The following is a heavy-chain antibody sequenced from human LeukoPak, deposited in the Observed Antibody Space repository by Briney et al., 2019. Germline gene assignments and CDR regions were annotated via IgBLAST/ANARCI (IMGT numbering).Heavy chain of an antibody. D-gene: IGHD3-22*01. Sequence: PGGSLRLSCAASGFTFSSYWMSWVRQAPGKGLEWVANIKQDGGEKYYVDSVKGRFTISRDNAKNSLYLQMNSLRAEDTAMYYFARDSDSSVFDYWGQGTLVTASS. V-gene: IGHV3-7*04. CDR2: IKQDGGEK. CDR3: ARDSDSSVFDY. J-gene: IGHJ4*02. CDR1: GFTFSSYW.